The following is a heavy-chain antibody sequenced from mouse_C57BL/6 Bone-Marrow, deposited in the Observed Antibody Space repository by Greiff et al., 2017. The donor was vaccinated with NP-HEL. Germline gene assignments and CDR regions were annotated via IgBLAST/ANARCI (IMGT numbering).Heavy chain of an antibody. CDR3: TTPDDDDALDY. J-gene: IGHJ4*01. CDR2: IDPDNGDT. V-gene: IGHV14-4*01. Sequence: EVKVVESGAELVRPGASVKLSCTASGFNIKDDYMHWVKQRPEQGLEWIGWIDPDNGDTEYAPKFQGKATITADTSSNPAYLQLRSLTSTYTAVYCCTTPDDDDALDYCDQGTAVTVSS. CDR1: GFNIKDDY. D-gene: IGHD2-4*01.